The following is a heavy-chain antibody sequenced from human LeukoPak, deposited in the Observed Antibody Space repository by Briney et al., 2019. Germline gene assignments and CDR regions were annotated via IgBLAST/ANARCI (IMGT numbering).Heavy chain of an antibody. D-gene: IGHD1-26*01. CDR2: INSDGTNT. J-gene: IGHJ3*01. CDR1: EFTFSTYC. CDR3: VREASGVSSSAFDV. Sequence: LPGGSLRLSCAASEFTFSTYCMHWVRQAPGKGLVWVSRINSDGTNTDYADSVKGRFTISRDNAKNTLCMQMNSLRVDDTAVYYCVREASGVSSSAFDVWGQGTMVTVSS. V-gene: IGHV3-74*01.